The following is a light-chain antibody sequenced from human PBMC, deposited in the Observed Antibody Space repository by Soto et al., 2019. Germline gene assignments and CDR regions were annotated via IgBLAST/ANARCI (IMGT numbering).Light chain of an antibody. Sequence: QSVLTQPASVSGSPGQSITISCTGSSSNIGAGYDVHWYQQLPGTAPKLLIYGNSNRPSGVPDRFSGSKSGTSASLAITGLQAEDEADYYCQSYDSSLSGAAFGTGTKLTVL. CDR3: QSYDSSLSGAA. V-gene: IGLV1-40*01. CDR2: GNS. CDR1: SSNIGAGYD. J-gene: IGLJ1*01.